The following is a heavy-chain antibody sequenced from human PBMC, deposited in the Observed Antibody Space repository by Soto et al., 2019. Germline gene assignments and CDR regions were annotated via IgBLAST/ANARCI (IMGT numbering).Heavy chain of an antibody. CDR2: IIPLFGTT. Sequence: QVQLVQSGVEVRRPGSSVKVSCKASGDTFTNCVISWVRQAPGQGLEWMGGIIPLFGTTDFAQRFKGRLTITTDESTATAYMELSRLRSEDTATYYCAAELGFGKLSVVWGQGTTVIVSS. CDR3: AAELGFGKLSVV. D-gene: IGHD3-10*01. V-gene: IGHV1-69*01. J-gene: IGHJ6*02. CDR1: GDTFTNCV.